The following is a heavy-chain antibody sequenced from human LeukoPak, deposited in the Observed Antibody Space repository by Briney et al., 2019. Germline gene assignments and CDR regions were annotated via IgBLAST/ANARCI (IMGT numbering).Heavy chain of an antibody. Sequence: SQTLSLTCVISGDSVSRYNVAWNWIRQSPSRGLGWLRRTCYKSKWYNDYAESLKSRITISPDTSENQFYLQLNSVTPEDTAVYFCARGADYYFTLDVWGQGTTITVSS. CDR3: ARGADYYFTLDV. V-gene: IGHV6-1*01. CDR1: GDSVSRYNVA. CDR2: TCYKSKWYN. J-gene: IGHJ6*03.